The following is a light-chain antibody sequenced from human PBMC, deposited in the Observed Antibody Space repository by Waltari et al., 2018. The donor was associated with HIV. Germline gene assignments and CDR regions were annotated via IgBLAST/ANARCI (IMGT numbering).Light chain of an antibody. CDR3: QSYDSSLTGSV. Sequence: QSVLTQPPSVSGAPGQRVTISCTGSSSNIGAGYDLHWYQQVPGTAPKLLIYGNNNRPSGVPDRFSASKSGASPSLAITGLQAEDEADYYCQSYDSSLTGSVFGGGTKLTVL. CDR1: SSNIGAGYD. CDR2: GNN. J-gene: IGLJ2*01. V-gene: IGLV1-40*01.